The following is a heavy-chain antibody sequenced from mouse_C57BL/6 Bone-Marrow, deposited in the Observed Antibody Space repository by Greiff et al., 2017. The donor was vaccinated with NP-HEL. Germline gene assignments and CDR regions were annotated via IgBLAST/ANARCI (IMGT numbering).Heavy chain of an antibody. CDR1: GFTFSDYG. Sequence: EVNVVESGGGLVKPGGSLKLSCAASGFTFSDYGMHWVRQAPEKGLEWVAYISSGSSTIYYADTVKGRFTISRDNAKHPLFLQMTSLGSEDTAMYYCARDGGGLAYWGQGTLVTVSA. V-gene: IGHV5-17*01. J-gene: IGHJ3*01. D-gene: IGHD2-3*01. CDR3: ARDGGGLAY. CDR2: ISSGSSTI.